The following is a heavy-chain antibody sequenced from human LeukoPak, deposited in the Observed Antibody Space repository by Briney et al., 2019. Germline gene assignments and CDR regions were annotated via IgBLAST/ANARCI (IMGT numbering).Heavy chain of an antibody. CDR3: ACTSCYTAPPTSNWFDP. CDR1: GYTFTRYY. J-gene: IGHJ5*02. D-gene: IGHD2-2*02. Sequence: ASVKVSCKASGYTFTRYYMHWVRQAPGQGLEWMGWINPNSGGTNYAQKFQGRVTMTRDTSISTAYMELRSLRSDDTAVYYCACTSCYTAPPTSNWFDPWGQGTLVTVSS. CDR2: INPNSGGT. V-gene: IGHV1-2*02.